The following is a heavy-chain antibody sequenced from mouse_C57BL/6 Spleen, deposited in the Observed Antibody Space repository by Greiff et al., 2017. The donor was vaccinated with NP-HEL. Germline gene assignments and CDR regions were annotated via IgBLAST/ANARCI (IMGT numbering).Heavy chain of an antibody. V-gene: IGHV14-3*01. J-gene: IGHJ4*01. CDR1: GFNITNSY. CDR3: AQSFYYYYYAMDD. Sequence: VQLQQSVAELVRPGASVKLSCTASGFNITNSYMHWVKQRPEQGLEWIGRIDPATGNTNYAPKFQGKATITADTSANTAYLQLSSLTSEVTASYYGAQSFYYYYYAMDDWGQGTSVTVSS. CDR2: IDPATGNT. D-gene: IGHD1-1*01.